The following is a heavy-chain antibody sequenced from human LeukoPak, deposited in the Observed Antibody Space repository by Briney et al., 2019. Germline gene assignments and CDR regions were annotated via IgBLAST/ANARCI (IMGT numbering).Heavy chain of an antibody. V-gene: IGHV3-21*01. Sequence: TGGSPRLSCAASGFTFSSYSMNWVRQAPGKGLEWVSSISSSSSYIYYADSVKGRFTISRDNAKNSLYLQMNSLRAEDTAVYYCASLYYYDSSGYYLHPDYWGQGTLVTVSS. CDR1: GFTFSSYS. CDR2: ISSSSSYI. CDR3: ASLYYYDSSGYYLHPDY. J-gene: IGHJ4*02. D-gene: IGHD3-22*01.